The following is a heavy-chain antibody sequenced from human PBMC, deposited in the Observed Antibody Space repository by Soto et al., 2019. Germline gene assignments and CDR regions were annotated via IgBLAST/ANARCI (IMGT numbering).Heavy chain of an antibody. D-gene: IGHD5-18*01. Sequence: EVQLVESGGGLVQPGGSLRLSCGASGFTFRTYWLSWVRLVPGKGLEWVANINQDGSEKNYVDSVKGRFTISRDNAKNSLYLQMSSLRAEDTALYYCARDGSTSWYSYDYHGMDVWGQGTTVTVSS. J-gene: IGHJ6*02. CDR2: INQDGSEK. CDR3: ARDGSTSWYSYDYHGMDV. CDR1: GFTFRTYW. V-gene: IGHV3-7*05.